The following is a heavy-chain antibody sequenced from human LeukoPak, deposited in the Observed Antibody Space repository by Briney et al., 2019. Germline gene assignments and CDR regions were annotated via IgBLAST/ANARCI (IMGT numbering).Heavy chain of an antibody. CDR3: AKGRGGSSNWGSDC. D-gene: IGHD7-27*01. J-gene: IGHJ4*02. V-gene: IGHV3-33*06. Sequence: PGGSLRLSCVASGFTFRNHGMNWVRQAPGKGLEWVAGIWYGGSNKDYVDSVKGRFTISRDNSKNTLYLEMNSLTVEDTAVYYCAKGRGGSSNWGSDCWGQGTQVTVSS. CDR2: IWYGGSNK. CDR1: GFTFRNHG.